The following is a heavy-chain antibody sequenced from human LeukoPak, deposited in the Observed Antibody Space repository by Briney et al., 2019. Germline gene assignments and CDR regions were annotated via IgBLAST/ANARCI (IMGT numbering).Heavy chain of an antibody. CDR2: IIPNSGGT. D-gene: IGHD3-22*01. CDR1: GYTFTGYY. V-gene: IGHV1-2*02. CDR3: ARSSYYDSSGYYPVGDFRY. Sequence: ASVKVSCKASGYTFTGYYMHSVRLAPGQGLEWMGWIIPNSGGTNYAQKFQGRVTMTRDTSISTAYMELSRLRSDDTAVYYCARSSYYDSSGYYPVGDFRYWGQGTLVTVSS. J-gene: IGHJ4*02.